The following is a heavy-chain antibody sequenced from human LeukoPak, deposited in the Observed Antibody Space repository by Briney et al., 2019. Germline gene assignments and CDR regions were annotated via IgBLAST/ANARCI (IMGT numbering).Heavy chain of an antibody. CDR2: IDPSGGGT. V-gene: IGHV1-46*01. CDR3: ASLGSGSSPIIDFDY. Sequence: VASVKVSCKASGYTFTSYYMHWVRQAPGQGLEWMGIIDPSGGGTSYAQKFQGRVTMTRDTSTSTVYMELSSLRSEDTAVYYCASLGSGSSPIIDFDYWGQGTPVTVSS. J-gene: IGHJ4*02. D-gene: IGHD3-10*01. CDR1: GYTFTSYY.